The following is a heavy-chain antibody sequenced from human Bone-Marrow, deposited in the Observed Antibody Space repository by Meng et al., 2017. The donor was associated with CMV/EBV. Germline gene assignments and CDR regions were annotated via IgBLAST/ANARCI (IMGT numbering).Heavy chain of an antibody. Sequence: LTCPVSGGSISSGDYYWSWIRQPPGKGLEWIGYIYYSGSTYYNPSLKSRVTISVDTSKNQFSLKLSSVTAADTAVYYCARSENGDYIYWGQGTLVTVSS. CDR2: IYYSGST. CDR3: ARSENGDYIY. CDR1: GGSISSGDYY. V-gene: IGHV4-30-4*01. D-gene: IGHD4-17*01. J-gene: IGHJ4*02.